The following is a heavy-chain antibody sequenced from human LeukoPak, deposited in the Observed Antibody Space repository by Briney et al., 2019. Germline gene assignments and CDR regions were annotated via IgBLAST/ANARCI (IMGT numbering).Heavy chain of an antibody. CDR3: ARVLSMSGSYAMYAY. CDR2: INPNSGNT. Sequence: ASVKVSCKASGYTFTSYDINWVRQATGQGLEWMGWINPNSGNTGYAQKFQGRVTMTRNTSISTAYMELSSLRSEDTAVYYCARVLSMSGSYAMYAYWGQGTLVTVSS. CDR1: GYTFTSYD. V-gene: IGHV1-8*01. D-gene: IGHD1-26*01. J-gene: IGHJ4*02.